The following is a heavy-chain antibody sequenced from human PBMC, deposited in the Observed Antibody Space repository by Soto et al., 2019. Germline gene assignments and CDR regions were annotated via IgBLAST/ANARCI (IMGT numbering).Heavy chain of an antibody. J-gene: IGHJ4*02. V-gene: IGHV4-39*01. CDR2: IYYSGST. Sequence: SETLSLTCTVSGGPISSSSYYWGWIRQPPGKGLEWIGSIYYSGSTYYNPSLKSRVTISVDTSKNQFSLKLSSVTAADTAVYYCARGEMATKLIDYWGQGTLVTVSS. D-gene: IGHD5-12*01. CDR1: GGPISSSSYY. CDR3: ARGEMATKLIDY.